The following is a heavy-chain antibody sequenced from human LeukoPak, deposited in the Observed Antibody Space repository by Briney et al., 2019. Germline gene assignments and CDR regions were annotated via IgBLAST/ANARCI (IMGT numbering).Heavy chain of an antibody. CDR2: ISYDGSNK. V-gene: IGHV3-30*04. CDR3: ARVTGYVIEDNFDY. J-gene: IGHJ4*02. CDR1: GFTFSSYA. Sequence: PGRSLRLSCAASGFTFSSYAMHWVRQAPGKGLEWVAVISYDGSNKYYADSVKGRFTISRDNSKNTLYLQMNSLRAEDTAVYYCARVTGYVIEDNFDYWGQGTLVTVSS. D-gene: IGHD2-15*01.